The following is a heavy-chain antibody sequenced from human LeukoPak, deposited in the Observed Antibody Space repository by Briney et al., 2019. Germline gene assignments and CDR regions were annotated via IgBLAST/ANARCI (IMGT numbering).Heavy chain of an antibody. D-gene: IGHD6-13*01. J-gene: IGHJ6*02. V-gene: IGHV1-8*01. Sequence: ASVKVSCKASGYTFTSYDINWVRQATGQGLEWMGWMNPNSGNTGYAQKLKGRVTMTRNTSISTAYMELSSLRSEDTAVYYCARAARYSSSWYISYYYYYGMDVWGQGTTVTVSS. CDR1: GYTFTSYD. CDR2: MNPNSGNT. CDR3: ARAARYSSSWYISYYYYYGMDV.